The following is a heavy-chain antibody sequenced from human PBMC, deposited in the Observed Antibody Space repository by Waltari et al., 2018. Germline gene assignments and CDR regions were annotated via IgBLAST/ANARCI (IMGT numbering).Heavy chain of an antibody. CDR3: ARQRQQQLVLFDY. V-gene: IGHV4-38-2*01. J-gene: IGHJ4*02. CDR1: GYSISSGYY. CDR2: IYHSGST. D-gene: IGHD6-13*01. Sequence: QVQLQESGPGLVKPSETLSLTCAVSGYSISSGYYWGWIRQPPGKGLEWIGSIYHSGSTYDNPSLKSRVTISVDTSKNQFSLKLSSVTAADTAVYYCARQRQQQLVLFDYWGQGTLVTVSS.